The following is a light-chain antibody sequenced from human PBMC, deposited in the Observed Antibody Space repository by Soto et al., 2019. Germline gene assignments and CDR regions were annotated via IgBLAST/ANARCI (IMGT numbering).Light chain of an antibody. CDR3: QQRNNWPPT. CDR2: KAS. Sequence: PSTLSGSVGDRVTITCRASQTISSWLAWYQQKPGKAPKLLIYKASTLKSGVPSRFSGSGSGTDFTLTISSLEPEDFALYFCQQRNNWPPTFGGGTKVE. V-gene: IGKV1-5*03. J-gene: IGKJ4*01. CDR1: QTISSW.